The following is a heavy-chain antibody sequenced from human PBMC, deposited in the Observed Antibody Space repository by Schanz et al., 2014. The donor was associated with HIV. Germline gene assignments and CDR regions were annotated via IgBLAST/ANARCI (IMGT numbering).Heavy chain of an antibody. CDR3: AKAGLFFGQLWLGFFDY. CDR1: GFTFSTND. D-gene: IGHD5-18*01. J-gene: IGHJ4*02. Sequence: QVQLVESGGGVVQPGRSLRLSCAASGFTFSTNDMHWVRQVPGKGLEWGAVISQNGNNDYYPESVKGRVTISRDKSKNTLYLQMNNLKTEDTAVYYCAKAGLFFGQLWLGFFDYWGQGAQVTVSS. CDR2: ISQNGNND. V-gene: IGHV3-30*18.